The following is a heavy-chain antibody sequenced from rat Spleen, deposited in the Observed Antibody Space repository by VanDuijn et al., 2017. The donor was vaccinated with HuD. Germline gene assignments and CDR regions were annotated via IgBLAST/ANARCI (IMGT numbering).Heavy chain of an antibody. Sequence: EVQLVESGGGLVQPGRSLKLSCAASGFTFSDYGMAWVRQAPTKGLEWVATISYGDSSGHSSTYYRDSVKGRFTISRDNAKSTLYLQMNSLRSEDTAAVYCTSRIFYESNWFAYWGQGTLVTVSS. J-gene: IGHJ3*01. CDR1: GFTFSDYG. CDR3: TSRIFYESNWFAY. V-gene: IGHV5-29*01. D-gene: IGHD1-6*01. CDR2: ISYGDSSGHSST.